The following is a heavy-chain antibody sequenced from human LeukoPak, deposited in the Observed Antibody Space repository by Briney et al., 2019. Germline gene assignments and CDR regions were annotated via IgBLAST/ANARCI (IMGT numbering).Heavy chain of an antibody. CDR2: ITGDGTTT. J-gene: IGHJ4*02. V-gene: IGHV3-23*01. CDR3: AKMQGYFDY. CDR1: GLTFSNYG. Sequence: GGSLRLPCEASGLTFSNYGMSWVRQAPGKGLQWVSAITGDGTTTFYADSVKSRFTISRDNSKNMLYLQMSSLRAEDTAIYYCAKMQGYFDYWGQGTLVPVSS.